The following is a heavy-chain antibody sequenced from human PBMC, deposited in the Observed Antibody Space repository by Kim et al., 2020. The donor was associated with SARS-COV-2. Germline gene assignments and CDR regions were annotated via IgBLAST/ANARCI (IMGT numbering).Heavy chain of an antibody. CDR3: ATSLVVPAAMGTGFDY. Sequence: SVKGRFTISRDNSKNTRYLQMNSLRAEDTAVYYCATSLVVPAAMGTGFDYWGQGTLVTVSS. V-gene: IGHV3-23*01. D-gene: IGHD2-2*01. J-gene: IGHJ4*02.